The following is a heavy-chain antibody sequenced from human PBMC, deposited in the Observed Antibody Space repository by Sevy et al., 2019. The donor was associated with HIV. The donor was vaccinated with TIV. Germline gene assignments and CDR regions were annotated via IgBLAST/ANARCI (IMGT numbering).Heavy chain of an antibody. Sequence: GGSLRLSCAASGFTFSSYAMHWVRQAPGKGLEAVAVISYDANAKLYADSVKGRFTISRDNSKNPLDLQMNSLRDEDTAVYYCARERGGSTRTCSPLDYWGQGTLVTVSS. J-gene: IGHJ4*02. CDR1: GFTFSSYA. CDR2: ISYDANAK. V-gene: IGHV3-30-3*01. CDR3: ARERGGSTRTCSPLDY. D-gene: IGHD2-15*01.